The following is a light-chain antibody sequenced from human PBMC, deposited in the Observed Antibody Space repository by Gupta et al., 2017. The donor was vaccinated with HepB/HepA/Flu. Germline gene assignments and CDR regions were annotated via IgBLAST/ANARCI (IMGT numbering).Light chain of an antibody. CDR2: TAS. J-gene: IGKJ1*01. Sequence: DFQMNQSPSSLSACVGDRVTMTCRASQTIKNYLNWYQQRPGEAPNLLIYTASSLQGGVPSRFSGSGSGTDFTLTISSLQPEDFATYYCQQTYITPRTFGQGTKV. V-gene: IGKV1-39*01. CDR1: QTIKNY. CDR3: QQTYITPRT.